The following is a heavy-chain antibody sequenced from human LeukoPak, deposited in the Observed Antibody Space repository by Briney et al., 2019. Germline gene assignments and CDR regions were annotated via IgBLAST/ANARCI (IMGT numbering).Heavy chain of an antibody. CDR2: IYYTGST. J-gene: IGHJ4*02. V-gene: IGHV4-31*03. CDR1: GGSINSGGYF. CDR3: ARERFAGGYRYLDY. Sequence: SETLSLTCTVSGGSINSGGYFWNWIRQHPGRGLEWIGSIYYTGSTSYYPSLKSRLTISIATSKNQFSLWLNSVIAADTAVYYCARERFAGGYRYLDYWGQGTLVTVSS. D-gene: IGHD2-8*02.